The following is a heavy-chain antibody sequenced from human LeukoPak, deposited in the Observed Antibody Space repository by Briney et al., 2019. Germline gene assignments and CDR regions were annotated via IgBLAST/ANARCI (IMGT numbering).Heavy chain of an antibody. V-gene: IGHV3-23*01. CDR1: GFTFSSYA. CDR2: ISGSRT. D-gene: IGHD4-17*01. CDR3: AKVFRKDGDFHLFDY. J-gene: IGHJ4*02. Sequence: GGSLRLSCAGSGFTFSSYAMSWVRQAPGKGLEWVSAISGSRTYYADSVKGRFTISRDNSKNTLSLQMNSLRAEDTAVYYCAKVFRKDGDFHLFDYWGQGTLVTVSS.